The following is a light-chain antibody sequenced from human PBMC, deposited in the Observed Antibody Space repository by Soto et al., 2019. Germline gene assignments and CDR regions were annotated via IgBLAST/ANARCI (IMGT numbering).Light chain of an antibody. CDR1: SSDVGGYNF. CDR2: DVS. CDR3: SSHTGSGTLV. V-gene: IGLV2-14*01. J-gene: IGLJ2*01. Sequence: QSALTQPASVSGSPGQSITISCTGTSSDVGGYNFVSWCQQHPGKAPKVLISDVSNRPSGVSNRFSGSKSGNTASLTISGLQAEDEADYYCSSHTGSGTLVFGGGTKLTVL.